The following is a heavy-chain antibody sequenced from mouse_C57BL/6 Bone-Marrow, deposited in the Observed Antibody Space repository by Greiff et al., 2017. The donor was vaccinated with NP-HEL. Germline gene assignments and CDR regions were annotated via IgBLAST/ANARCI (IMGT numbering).Heavy chain of an antibody. CDR2: ISDGGSYT. CDR1: GFTFSSYA. Sequence: EVQLVEPGGGLVKPGGSLKLSCAASGFTFSSYAMSWVRQTPEKRLEWVATISDGGSYTYYPDNVKGRFTISRDNSKNNLYLQVSHLKSAVTAIYYCARGNYAFWGQGTLVTVSA. D-gene: IGHD1-3*01. J-gene: IGHJ3*01. CDR3: ARGNYAF. V-gene: IGHV5-4*01.